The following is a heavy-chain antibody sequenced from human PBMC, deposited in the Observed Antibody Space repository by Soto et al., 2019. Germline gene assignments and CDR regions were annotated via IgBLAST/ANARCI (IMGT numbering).Heavy chain of an antibody. V-gene: IGHV3-23*01. CDR2: ISGSGGST. CDR3: AKSSGVLRYFDWLLDYYYGMDV. D-gene: IGHD3-9*01. J-gene: IGHJ6*02. Sequence: QPGGSLRLSCAASGFTFSSYAMSWVRQAPGKGLEWVSAISGSGGSTYYADSVKGRFTISRDNSKNTLYLQMNSLRAEDTAVYYCAKSSGVLRYFDWLLDYYYGMDVWGQGTTVTVSS. CDR1: GFTFSSYA.